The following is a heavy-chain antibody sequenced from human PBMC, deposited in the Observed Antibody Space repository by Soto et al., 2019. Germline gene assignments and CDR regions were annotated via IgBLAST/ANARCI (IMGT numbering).Heavy chain of an antibody. D-gene: IGHD2-2*01. CDR3: ARDRFRTASSCYFT. V-gene: IGHV3-23*01. CDR2: ISGDAATT. CDR1: GFSFRSDA. J-gene: IGHJ5*02. Sequence: EVLLLESGGGLVHPGGCLRLSCAGSGFSFRSDAIAWVRQAPGKGLEWVSAISGDAATTSYAESVKGRFAISRDNSKSTLYLQMSSLRVEDTAVYYCARDRFRTASSCYFTWGQGTLVTVSS.